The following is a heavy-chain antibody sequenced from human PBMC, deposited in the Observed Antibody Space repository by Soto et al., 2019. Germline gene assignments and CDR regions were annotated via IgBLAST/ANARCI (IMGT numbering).Heavy chain of an antibody. CDR2: MNPNSGNT. CDR1: GYTFTSYD. J-gene: IGHJ3*02. V-gene: IGHV1-8*01. Sequence: ASVKVSCKTSGYTFTSYDINWVRQATGQGLEWMGWMNPNSGNTGYAQKFQGRVTMTRDTSTNTAYMELISLTSEDTAIYYCVRESPGSGRVDAIESWGQGTMVTVSS. D-gene: IGHD3-10*01. CDR3: VRESPGSGRVDAIES.